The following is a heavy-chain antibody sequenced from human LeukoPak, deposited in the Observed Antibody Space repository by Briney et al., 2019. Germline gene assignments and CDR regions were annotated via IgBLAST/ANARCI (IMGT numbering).Heavy chain of an antibody. J-gene: IGHJ4*02. Sequence: ASVKVSCKASGYTLTGYYMHWVRQAPGQGLEWMGWINPNSGGTNYAQKFQGRVTMTRDTSISTAYMELSRLRSDDTAVYYCARSPALYYYDSSGYSNHYWGQGTLVTVSS. CDR2: INPNSGGT. D-gene: IGHD3-22*01. CDR1: GYTLTGYY. CDR3: ARSPALYYYDSSGYSNHY. V-gene: IGHV1-2*02.